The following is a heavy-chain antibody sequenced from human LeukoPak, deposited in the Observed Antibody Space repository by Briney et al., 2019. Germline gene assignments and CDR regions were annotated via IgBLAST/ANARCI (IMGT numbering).Heavy chain of an antibody. D-gene: IGHD3-22*01. CDR2: ISAYNGNT. Sequence: ASVKVSCKASGYTFTSYGITWMRQAPGQGLEWMGWISAYNGNTNYAQKFQGRVTMTTDTSTSTAYMELRSLRSDDTAVYYCARDITVHYYDSSGYYPFDYWGQGTLVTVSS. CDR1: GYTFTSYG. J-gene: IGHJ4*02. V-gene: IGHV1-18*01. CDR3: ARDITVHYYDSSGYYPFDY.